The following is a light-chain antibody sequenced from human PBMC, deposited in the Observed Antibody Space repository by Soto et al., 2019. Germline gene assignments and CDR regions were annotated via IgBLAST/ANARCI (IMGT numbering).Light chain of an antibody. CDR2: GAS. J-gene: IGKJ2*01. CDR3: RQYNIWPPYT. CDR1: QSVSSA. V-gene: IGKV3-15*01. Sequence: LVLTQSPSTLSVSQGDRVTLSCRASQSVSSALAWYQQRPGQAPRLLIYGASTRATGIPARFSGTGSGTEFTLTISSLQSEDFGIYYCRQYNIWPPYTFGQGTKLDSK.